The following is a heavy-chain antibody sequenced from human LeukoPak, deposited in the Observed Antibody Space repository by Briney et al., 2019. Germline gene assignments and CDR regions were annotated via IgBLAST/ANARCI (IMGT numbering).Heavy chain of an antibody. Sequence: GGSLRLSCAASGFTFNNYAMSWVRQAPGKGLEWVSAISGTGGRTYYADSVKGRFTVSRDNSKDTLYLEMNSLRGEDTAVYYCAKDPYYYGTGSPPRAFDIWGQGTMVTVSS. CDR2: ISGTGGRT. D-gene: IGHD3-10*01. CDR1: GFTFNNYA. V-gene: IGHV3-23*01. J-gene: IGHJ3*02. CDR3: AKDPYYYGTGSPPRAFDI.